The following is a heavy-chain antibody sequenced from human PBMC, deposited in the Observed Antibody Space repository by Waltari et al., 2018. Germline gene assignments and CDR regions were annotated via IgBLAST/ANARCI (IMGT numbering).Heavy chain of an antibody. CDR2: INHSGST. D-gene: IGHD6-13*01. Sequence: QVQLQQWGAGLLKPSETLSLTCAVYGGSFSGYYWSWIRQPPGKGLEWIGEINHSGSTNYNPSLKSRVIISVDKSKNQFSLKLSSVTAADTAVYYCARPPIAAAGNDWFDPWGQGTLVTVSS. V-gene: IGHV4-34*01. CDR1: GGSFSGYY. J-gene: IGHJ5*02. CDR3: ARPPIAAAGNDWFDP.